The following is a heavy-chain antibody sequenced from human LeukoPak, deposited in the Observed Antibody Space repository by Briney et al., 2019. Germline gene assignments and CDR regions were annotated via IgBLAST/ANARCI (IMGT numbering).Heavy chain of an antibody. CDR2: IRSKAYGGRP. CDR3: TRVNYYDSSSFYYGYFDY. J-gene: IGHJ4*02. D-gene: IGHD3-22*01. V-gene: IGHV3-49*04. CDR1: GFTFGNHA. Sequence: GRSLRLSCTASGFTFGNHAMSWVRQAPGKGLEWAGFIRSKAYGGRPDYAASVQGRFTITRDDSESIAYLQMNSLKTEDTGVYYCTRVNYYDSSSFYYGYFDYWGQGTLVTVSS.